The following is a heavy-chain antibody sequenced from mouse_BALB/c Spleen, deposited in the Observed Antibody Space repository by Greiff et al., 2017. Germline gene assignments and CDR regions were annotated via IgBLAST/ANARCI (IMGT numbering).Heavy chain of an antibody. CDR3: ARDGRYGDY. J-gene: IGHJ2*01. CDR2: IAPGSGST. D-gene: IGHD2-14*01. CDR1: GYTFTSYW. V-gene: IGHV1S41*01. Sequence: DLVKPGASVKLSCKASGYTFTSYWINWIKQRPGQGLEWIGRIAPGSGSTYYNEMFKGKATLTVDTSSSTAYIQLSSLSSEDSAVYFCARDGRYGDYWGQGTTLTVSS.